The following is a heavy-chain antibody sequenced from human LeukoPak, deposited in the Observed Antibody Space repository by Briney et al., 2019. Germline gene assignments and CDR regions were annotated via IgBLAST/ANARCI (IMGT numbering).Heavy chain of an antibody. CDR3: ATDLPYYYDSSGYYYEPPIRY. CDR2: FDPEDGET. J-gene: IGHJ4*02. D-gene: IGHD3-22*01. Sequence: ASVKVSCKVSGYTLTELSMHWVRQAPGKGLEWMGGFDPEDGETIYAQKFQGRVTMTEDTSTDTAYMELSSLRSEDTAVYYCATDLPYYYDSSGYYYEPPIRYWGQGTLVTVSS. V-gene: IGHV1-24*01. CDR1: GYTLTELS.